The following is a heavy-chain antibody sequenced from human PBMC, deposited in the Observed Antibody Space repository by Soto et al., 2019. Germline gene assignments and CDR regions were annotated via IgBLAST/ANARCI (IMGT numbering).Heavy chain of an antibody. Sequence: QVQLVQSGAEVKKPGASVKVSCKASGYTLTSYAIHWVRQAPGKRLEWMGWINAGNGNTKYSQKFQDTVTITRDTPASTAYMDLSSLRSDATAVYSCSGALGGWADFWGLATLFTVSS. J-gene: IGHJ4*02. D-gene: IGHD3-16*01. CDR2: INAGNGNT. CDR1: GYTLTSYA. CDR3: SGALGGWADF. V-gene: IGHV1-3*01.